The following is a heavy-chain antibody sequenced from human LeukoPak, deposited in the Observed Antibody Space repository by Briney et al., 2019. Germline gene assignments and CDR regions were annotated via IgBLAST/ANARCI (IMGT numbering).Heavy chain of an antibody. D-gene: IGHD6-19*01. CDR1: GFTFSSYG. CDR3: ARDPLSSGTPFDY. CDR2: IWYDGSNK. V-gene: IGHV3-33*01. Sequence: GRSLRLSCAASGFTFSSYGMHWVRQAPGKGLEWVAVIWYDGSNKYYADSAKGRFTISRDNPKNTLYLQMNSLRAEDTAVYYCARDPLSSGTPFDYWGQGTLVTVSS. J-gene: IGHJ4*02.